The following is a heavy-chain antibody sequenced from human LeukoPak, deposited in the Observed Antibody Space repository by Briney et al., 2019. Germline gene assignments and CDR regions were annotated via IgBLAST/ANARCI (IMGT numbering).Heavy chain of an antibody. D-gene: IGHD3-10*01. Sequence: GGSLRLSCAASGFSFSSHDMSWVRQAPGKGLEWVSYISRDATTNYADSVKGRFTISRDNAKNSQYLQMNSLRAEDTAVYYCARSRGSGSYHPFDYWGQGALVTVSS. V-gene: IGHV3-48*03. J-gene: IGHJ4*02. CDR2: ISRDATT. CDR1: GFSFSSHD. CDR3: ARSRGSGSYHPFDY.